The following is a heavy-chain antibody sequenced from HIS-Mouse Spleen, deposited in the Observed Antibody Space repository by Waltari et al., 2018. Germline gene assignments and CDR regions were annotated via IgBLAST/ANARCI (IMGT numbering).Heavy chain of an antibody. D-gene: IGHD6-6*01. CDR1: GGSISSSSYH. CDR2: IYYSGST. CDR3: ARGLYSSSSASSFYYYYYGMDV. Sequence: QLQLQESGPGLVKPSETLSLTCTVSGGSISSSSYHWGWIRQPPGKGVGWIGSIYYSGSTYYNPSLKSRVTISVDTSKNQFSLKLSSVTAADTAVYYCARGLYSSSSASSFYYYYYGMDVWGQGTTVTVSS. J-gene: IGHJ6*02. V-gene: IGHV4-39*07.